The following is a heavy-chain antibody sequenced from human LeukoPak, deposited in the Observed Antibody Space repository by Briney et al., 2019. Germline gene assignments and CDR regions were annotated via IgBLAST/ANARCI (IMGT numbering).Heavy chain of an antibody. CDR3: ARGWISDSFDY. D-gene: IGHD5-12*01. CDR1: GFTFNTAW. CDR2: ISSSGSNI. J-gene: IGHJ4*02. Sequence: PGGSLRLSCAASGFTFNTAWMSWVRQAPGKGLEWVSYISSSGSNIYYADSVKGRFTISRDNAKNSLYLQMNSLRAEDTAVYYCARGWISDSFDYWGQGTLVTVSS. V-gene: IGHV3-48*04.